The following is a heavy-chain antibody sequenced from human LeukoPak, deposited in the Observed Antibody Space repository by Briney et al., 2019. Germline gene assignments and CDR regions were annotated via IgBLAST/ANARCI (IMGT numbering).Heavy chain of an antibody. V-gene: IGHV4-4*02. D-gene: IGHD4-11*01. CDR2: IYHSGST. Sequence: SGTLSLTCAVSGGSISSSNWWRWVRQPPGKGLEWIGEIYHSGSTNYNPSLKSRVTMSVDTSKNQFSLKLSSVTAADTAVYYCARDGKPDYSNYVRYYYYYMDVWGKGTTVTVSS. CDR1: GGSISSSNW. J-gene: IGHJ6*03. CDR3: ARDGKPDYSNYVRYYYYYMDV.